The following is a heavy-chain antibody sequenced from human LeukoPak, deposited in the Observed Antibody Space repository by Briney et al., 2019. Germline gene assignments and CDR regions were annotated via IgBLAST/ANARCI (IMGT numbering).Heavy chain of an antibody. CDR1: GGSISSGGYS. CDR2: IYHSGST. Sequence: TSSQTLFLTCAVSGGSISSGGYSWSWIRQPPGKGLEWIGYIYHSGSTYYNPSLKSRVAISVDTSKNQFSLKLTSVTAADTAVYYCARAFESVGASIRKFDYWGQGTLVTVSS. V-gene: IGHV4-30-2*05. J-gene: IGHJ4*02. D-gene: IGHD1-26*01. CDR3: ARAFESVGASIRKFDY.